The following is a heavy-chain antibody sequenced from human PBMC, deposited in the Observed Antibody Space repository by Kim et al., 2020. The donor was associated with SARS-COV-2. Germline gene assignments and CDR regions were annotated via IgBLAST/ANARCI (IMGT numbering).Heavy chain of an antibody. Sequence: GGSLRLSCAASGFTFSIYWMHWVRQAPGKGLVWVSRINSDGSSTDYADSVKGRFTISRDNAKNTLYLQMNSLRADDTGFYYCVRVNPEYSSSWPFDNWGQGTLVTVSS. CDR2: INSDGSST. J-gene: IGHJ4*02. CDR1: GFTFSIYW. V-gene: IGHV3-74*01. CDR3: VRVNPEYSSSWPFDN. D-gene: IGHD6-13*01.